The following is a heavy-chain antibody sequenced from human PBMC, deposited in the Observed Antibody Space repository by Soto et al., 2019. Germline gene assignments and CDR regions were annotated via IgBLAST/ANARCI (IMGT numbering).Heavy chain of an antibody. CDR1: GVSINSYY. V-gene: IGHV4-59*01. J-gene: IGHJ6*03. CDR2: VYHSGST. D-gene: IGHD3-10*01. Sequence: QVQLXESGPGLVKPSETLSLTCTVSGVSINSYYWSWVRQPPGKGLEWIGYVYHSGSTXYXPSXXXXXXXXXXXXXXXXXXXXXXXXXXXXXVYYCAXXRRXAXYYXHLWGKGXTVTV. CDR3: AXXRRXAXYYXHL.